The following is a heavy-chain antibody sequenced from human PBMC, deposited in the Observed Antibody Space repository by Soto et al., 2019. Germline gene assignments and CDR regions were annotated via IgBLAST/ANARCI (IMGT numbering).Heavy chain of an antibody. CDR3: ARVHSSSRMWRYFDY. CDR2: IYYSEST. D-gene: IGHD6-13*01. Sequence: KTSETLSLTCTVSGGSISSYYWSWIRQPPGKGLEWIGYIYYSESTNYNPSLKSRVTISVDTSKNQFSLKLSSVTAADTAVYYCARVHSSSRMWRYFDYWGQGTLVTVSS. CDR1: GGSISSYY. V-gene: IGHV4-59*01. J-gene: IGHJ4*02.